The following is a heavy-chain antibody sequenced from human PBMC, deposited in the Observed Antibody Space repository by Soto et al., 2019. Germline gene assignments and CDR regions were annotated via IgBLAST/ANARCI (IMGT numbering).Heavy chain of an antibody. D-gene: IGHD5-18*01. CDR2: TRNKANGYTT. CDR1: GFTFSDHY. J-gene: IGHJ4*02. CDR3: ARGGRVYSYAYPFDY. Sequence: EVQVVESGGGLVQPGGSLRLSCAASGFTFSDHYMDWVRQAPGKGLEWVGRTRNKANGYTTEYATSVKGRFTISEDDSKNSLYLQMNSLKTDDTAVYYCARGGRVYSYAYPFDYWGQGTLVTVSS. V-gene: IGHV3-72*01.